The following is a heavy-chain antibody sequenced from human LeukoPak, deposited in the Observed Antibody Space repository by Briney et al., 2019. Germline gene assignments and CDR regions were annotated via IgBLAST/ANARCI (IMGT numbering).Heavy chain of an antibody. D-gene: IGHD1-26*01. CDR2: INHSGST. CDR1: GGSFSGYY. Sequence: PSETLSLTCAVYGGSFSGYYWSWIRQPPGKGLEWIGEINHSGSTNYNPSLKSRVTISVDTSKNQFSLRLNSVTAADTAVYYCARRRSYYGGGYFDYWGQGTLVTVSS. J-gene: IGHJ4*02. V-gene: IGHV4-34*01. CDR3: ARRRSYYGGGYFDY.